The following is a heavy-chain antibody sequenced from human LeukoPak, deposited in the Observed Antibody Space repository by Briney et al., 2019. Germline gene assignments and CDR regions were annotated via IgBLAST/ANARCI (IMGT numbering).Heavy chain of an antibody. Sequence: GGSLRLSCAASGFAFSDYYMNWIRQAPGKGLEWVSYISSSSSYTNYADSVKGRFTISRDNAKNSLYLQMNSLRDEDTAVYYCARAFGLTDYWGQGTLVTVSS. J-gene: IGHJ4*02. D-gene: IGHD3/OR15-3a*01. CDR1: GFAFSDYY. CDR2: ISSSSSYT. CDR3: ARAFGLTDY. V-gene: IGHV3-11*06.